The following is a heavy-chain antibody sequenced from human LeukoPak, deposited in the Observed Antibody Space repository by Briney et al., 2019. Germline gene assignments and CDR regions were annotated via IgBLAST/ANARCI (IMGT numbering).Heavy chain of an antibody. CDR2: MNPNSGNT. Sequence: ASVKVSRKASGYTFTSYDINWVRQATGQGLEWMGWMNPNSGNTGYAQKFQGRVTITRTTSISTAYMELSSLRSEDTAVYYCARELYDSSGYSPFDYWGQGTLVTVSS. V-gene: IGHV1-8*03. CDR3: ARELYDSSGYSPFDY. J-gene: IGHJ4*02. D-gene: IGHD3-22*01. CDR1: GYTFTSYD.